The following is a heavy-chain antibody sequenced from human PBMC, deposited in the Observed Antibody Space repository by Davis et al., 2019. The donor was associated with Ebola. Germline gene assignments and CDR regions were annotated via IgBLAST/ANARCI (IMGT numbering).Heavy chain of an antibody. V-gene: IGHV1-18*01. J-gene: IGHJ6*02. D-gene: IGHD1-14*01. CDR2: ISAYNGNT. CDR1: GYTFTSYG. Sequence: ASVKVSCKASGYTFTSYGISWVRQAPGQGLEWMGWISAYNGNTNYAQKLQGRVTMTTDTSTSTAYMELRSLRSDDTAVYYCARADHTTDEVKKYYYYGMDVWGQGTTVTVSS. CDR3: ARADHTTDEVKKYYYYGMDV.